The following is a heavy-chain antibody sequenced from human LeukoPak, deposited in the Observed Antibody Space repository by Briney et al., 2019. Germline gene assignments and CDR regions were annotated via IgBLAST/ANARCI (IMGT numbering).Heavy chain of an antibody. V-gene: IGHV4-34*01. Sequence: PSETLSLTCAAYGVSLSGYYWSWIRQPPGKGLEWIGEINHSGNTNYNPSLKSRVTISVDTSKNHFSLKLSSVTAADTAVYYCARQGSGNSYYTFPYWGQGTLVTVSS. J-gene: IGHJ4*02. D-gene: IGHD1-26*01. CDR3: ARQGSGNSYYTFPY. CDR2: INHSGNT. CDR1: GVSLSGYY.